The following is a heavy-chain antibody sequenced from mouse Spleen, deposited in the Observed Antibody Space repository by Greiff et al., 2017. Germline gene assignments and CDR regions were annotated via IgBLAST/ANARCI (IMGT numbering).Heavy chain of an antibody. J-gene: IGHJ3*01. V-gene: IGHV1-80*01. CDR3: AGRDSSGYVGFAY. CDR1: GFAFSSYW. CDR2: IYPGDGDT. D-gene: IGHD3-2*02. Sequence: QVQLQQSGAELVKPGASVKISCKASGFAFSSYWMNWVKQRPGKGLEWIGQIYPGDGDTNYNGKFKGKATLTADKSSSTAYMQLSSLTSEDSAVYFCAGRDSSGYVGFAYWGQGTLVTVSA.